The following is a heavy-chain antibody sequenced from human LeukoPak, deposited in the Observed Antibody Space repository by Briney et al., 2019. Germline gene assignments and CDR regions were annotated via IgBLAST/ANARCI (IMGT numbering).Heavy chain of an antibody. V-gene: IGHV4-59*08. J-gene: IGHJ3*02. D-gene: IGHD5-24*01. CDR2: IYYSGTT. CDR1: GGSISSYY. Sequence: KPSETLSLTCTVSGGSISSYYWSWIRQAPGKGLEWIGYIYYSGTTSYNPSLKSRVTILVDTSKNQFSLKLSSVTAADTAVYYCARHERDASLDHALDIWGQGTMVTVSS. CDR3: ARHERDASLDHALDI.